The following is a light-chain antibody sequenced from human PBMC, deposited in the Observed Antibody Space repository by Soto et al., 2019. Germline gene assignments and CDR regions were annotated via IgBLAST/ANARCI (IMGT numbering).Light chain of an antibody. Sequence: DIVLTQSPDSLAVSLGERATINCKSSQSVLYSSNNENYLTWYQQKPGQPPKLLISWASTRESGVPERFSGSGSGTDFTRTISSLQAEDVEVYYCQQYYDSPLTFGGGTKVEIK. CDR3: QQYYDSPLT. CDR1: QSVLYSSNNENY. CDR2: WAS. J-gene: IGKJ4*01. V-gene: IGKV4-1*01.